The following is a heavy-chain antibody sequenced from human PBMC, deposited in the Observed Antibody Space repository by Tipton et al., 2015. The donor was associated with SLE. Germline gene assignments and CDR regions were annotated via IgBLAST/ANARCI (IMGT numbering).Heavy chain of an antibody. CDR2: ISYDGSNK. J-gene: IGHJ3*02. CDR3: ARSSLDAFDI. Sequence: SLRLSCAASGFTFSSYAMHWVRQAPGKGLEWVAVISYDGSNKYYADSVKGRFTISRDNSKNTLYLQMNSLRAEDTAVYYCARSSLDAFDIWGQGTMVTVSS. CDR1: GFTFSSYA. V-gene: IGHV3-30-3*01. D-gene: IGHD6-6*01.